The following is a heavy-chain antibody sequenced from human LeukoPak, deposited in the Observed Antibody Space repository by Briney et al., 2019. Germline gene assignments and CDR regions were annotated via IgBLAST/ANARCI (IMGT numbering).Heavy chain of an antibody. D-gene: IGHD5-18*01. J-gene: IGHJ4*02. CDR2: FDPEDGET. V-gene: IGHV1-24*01. CDR3: ATENKLDTAMGRYPP. CDR1: GYTLTELS. Sequence: ASVKVSCKVSGYTLTELSMHWVRQAPGKGLEWMGGFDPEDGETIYAQKFQGRVTMTEDTSTDTAYMELSSLRSEDTAVYYCATENKLDTAMGRYPPWGQGTLVTVSS.